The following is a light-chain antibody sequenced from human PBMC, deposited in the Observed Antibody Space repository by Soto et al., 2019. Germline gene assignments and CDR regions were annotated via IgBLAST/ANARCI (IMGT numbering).Light chain of an antibody. CDR2: DVS. V-gene: IGLV2-14*01. J-gene: IGLJ1*01. CDR1: SSDVGAYNY. CDR3: GSYTTSSNYV. Sequence: SALTQPASVSGPPGQSITISCTGTSSDVGAYNYVSWYQQHPGKAPKLMIYDVSHRPSGVSHRFSGSKSGNTASLTISGLQAEDEADYYCGSYTTSSNYVFGTGTKVTVL.